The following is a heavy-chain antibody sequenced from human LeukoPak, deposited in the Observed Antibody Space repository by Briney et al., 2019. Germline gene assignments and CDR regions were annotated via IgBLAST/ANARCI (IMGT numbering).Heavy chain of an antibody. V-gene: IGHV3-48*04. CDR2: ISSSSSTI. Sequence: GGSLRPSCAASGFTFSSYSMNWVRQAPGKGLEWVSYISSSSSTIYCADSVKGRFTISRDNAKNSLYLQMNSLRAEDTAVYYCARDRAVAGNYYFDYWGQGTLVTVSS. J-gene: IGHJ4*02. CDR1: GFTFSSYS. D-gene: IGHD6-19*01. CDR3: ARDRAVAGNYYFDY.